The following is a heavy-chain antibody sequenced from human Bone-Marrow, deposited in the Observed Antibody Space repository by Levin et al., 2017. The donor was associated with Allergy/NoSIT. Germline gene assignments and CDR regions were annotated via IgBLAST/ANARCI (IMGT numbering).Heavy chain of an antibody. CDR2: IIPIFGTA. J-gene: IGHJ4*02. D-gene: IGHD3-22*01. V-gene: IGHV1-69*01. Sequence: KISCKASGGTFSSYAISWVRQAPGQGLEWMGGIIPIFGTANYAQKFQGRVTITADESTNTAYMELSSLRSEDTAVYYCVPMIVVPGSAFLFEGDWGQGTLVTVSS. CDR1: GGTFSSYA. CDR3: VPMIVVPGSAFLFEGD.